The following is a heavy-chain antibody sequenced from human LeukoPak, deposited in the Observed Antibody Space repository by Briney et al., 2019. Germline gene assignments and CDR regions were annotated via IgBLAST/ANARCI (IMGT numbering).Heavy chain of an antibody. D-gene: IGHD2-15*01. Sequence: SVKVSCKASGGTFISYAISWVRQAPGQGLEWMGGIIPIFGTANYAQKFQGRVTITADESTSTAYMELSSLRSEDTAVYYCAYNCSGGSCYSDYWGRGTLVTVSS. CDR1: GGTFISYA. CDR2: IIPIFGTA. J-gene: IGHJ4*02. CDR3: AYNCSGGSCYSDY. V-gene: IGHV1-69*13.